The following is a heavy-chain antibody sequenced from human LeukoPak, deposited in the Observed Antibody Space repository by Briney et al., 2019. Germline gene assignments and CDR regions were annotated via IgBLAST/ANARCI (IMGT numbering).Heavy chain of an antibody. Sequence: SETLSLTCTVSGGSISSYYWSWIRQPPGKGLEWIGYIYYRGSTNYNPSLESRVTISVDTSKNQFSLKLTSVTAADTAVYYCARSIRRRNYDYWGQGTLVTVSS. CDR3: ARSIRRRNYDY. CDR1: GGSISSYY. V-gene: IGHV4-59*01. CDR2: IYYRGST. J-gene: IGHJ4*02.